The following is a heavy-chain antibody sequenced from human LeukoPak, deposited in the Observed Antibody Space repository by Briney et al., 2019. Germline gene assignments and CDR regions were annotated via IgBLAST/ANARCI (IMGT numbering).Heavy chain of an antibody. CDR1: GFTFDDYA. J-gene: IGHJ4*02. D-gene: IGHD3-9*01. CDR3: AKDTDILTGGGFDY. Sequence: GGSLRLSCAASGFTFDDYAMHWVRQAPGKGLEWVSLISGDGGSTYYADPVKGRFTISRDNSKNSLYLQMNSLRTEDTALYYCAKDTDILTGGGFDYWGQGTLVTVSS. CDR2: ISGDGGST. V-gene: IGHV3-43*02.